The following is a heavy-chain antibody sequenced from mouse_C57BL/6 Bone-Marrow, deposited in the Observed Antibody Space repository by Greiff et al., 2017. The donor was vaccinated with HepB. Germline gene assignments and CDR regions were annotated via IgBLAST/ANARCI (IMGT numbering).Heavy chain of an antibody. CDR3: ARFDYDDAAWFAY. CDR1: GFTFSSYG. J-gene: IGHJ3*01. V-gene: IGHV5-6*02. D-gene: IGHD2-4*01. CDR2: ISSGGSYT. Sequence: DVKLVESGGDLVKPGGSLKLSCAASGFTFSSYGMSWVRQTPDKRLEWVATISSGGSYTYYPDSVKGRFTISRDNAKNTLYLQMSSLKSEDTAMYYCARFDYDDAAWFAYWGQGTLVTVSA.